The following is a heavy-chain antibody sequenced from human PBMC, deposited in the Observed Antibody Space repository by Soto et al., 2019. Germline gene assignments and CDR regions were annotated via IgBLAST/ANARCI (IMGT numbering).Heavy chain of an antibody. CDR3: ASQTMVRGVMGY. J-gene: IGHJ4*02. D-gene: IGHD3-10*01. Sequence: WETLSLTCAVYCGSFSGYYWSWIRQPPGKGLEWIGEINHSGSTNYNPSLKSRVTISVDTSKNQFSLKLSSVTAADTAVYYCASQTMVRGVMGYWGQGTLVTVSS. V-gene: IGHV4-34*01. CDR2: INHSGST. CDR1: CGSFSGYY.